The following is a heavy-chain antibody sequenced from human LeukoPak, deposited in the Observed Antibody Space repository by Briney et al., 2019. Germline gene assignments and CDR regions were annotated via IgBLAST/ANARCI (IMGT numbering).Heavy chain of an antibody. D-gene: IGHD1-20*01. CDR2: IKSDGITI. CDR3: LRDLNWSLDQ. V-gene: IGHV3-74*01. CDR1: GFTFSNYM. J-gene: IGHJ4*02. Sequence: GGSLRLSCAASGFTFSNYMMRWVRQAPGKGLVWVSRIKSDGITITYADSVKGRFTISRDNAKNTLYLQMNSLRSEDTAVYYCLRDLNWSLDQWGQGTLVTVSS.